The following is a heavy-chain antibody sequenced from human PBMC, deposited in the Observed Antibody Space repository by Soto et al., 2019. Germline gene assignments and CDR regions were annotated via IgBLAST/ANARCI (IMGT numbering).Heavy chain of an antibody. D-gene: IGHD3-3*02. CDR2: ITSSGSYV. J-gene: IGHJ6*02. V-gene: IGHV3-21*01. CDR1: GFTFSRNT. CDR3: VKDEGIEAMDV. Sequence: KPGGSLRLSCVTSGFTFSRNTMNWVRQAPGKGLEWVASITSSGSYVYYADSVKGRFSASRDNAKNSLSLQMDSLRPDDTAIYFCVKDEGIEAMDVWGQGTTVTVSS.